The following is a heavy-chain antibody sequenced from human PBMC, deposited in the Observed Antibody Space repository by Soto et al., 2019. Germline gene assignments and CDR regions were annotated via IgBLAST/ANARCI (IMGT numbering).Heavy chain of an antibody. V-gene: IGHV4-4*07. J-gene: IGHJ6*02. Sequence: PSETLSLTCTVSCGSISSYYWSWIRQPAGKGLEWIGRIYTSGSTNYNPSLKSRVTMSVDTSKNQFSLKLSSVTAADTAVYYCARERDYDFWSGQYGMDVWGQGTTVTVSS. CDR3: ARERDYDFWSGQYGMDV. D-gene: IGHD3-3*01. CDR2: IYTSGST. CDR1: CGSISSYY.